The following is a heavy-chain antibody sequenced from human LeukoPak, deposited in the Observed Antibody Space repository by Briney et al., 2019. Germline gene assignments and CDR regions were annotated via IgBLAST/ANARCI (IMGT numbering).Heavy chain of an antibody. CDR2: IYSGGST. J-gene: IGHJ6*02. CDR3: ASRDKGYYYGMDV. Sequence: RGSLRLSCAASGFTVRSNYMSRVRQAPGKVLEWVSLIYSGGSTYYADSVQGRFTISRDNSKNTLYLQMNSLRAGDTAGYYCASRDKGYYYGMDVWGQGTTVTVSS. D-gene: IGHD5-24*01. CDR1: GFTVRSNY. V-gene: IGHV3-66*01.